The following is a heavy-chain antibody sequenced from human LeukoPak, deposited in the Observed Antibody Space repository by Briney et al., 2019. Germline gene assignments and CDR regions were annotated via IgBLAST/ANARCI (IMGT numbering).Heavy chain of an antibody. V-gene: IGHV3-30-3*01. D-gene: IGHD2-15*01. CDR1: GFTFSSYA. CDR2: ISYDGSNK. CDR3: ARDLYQYCSGGSCYGMDV. J-gene: IGHJ6*02. Sequence: PGRSLRLSCAASGFTFSSYAMHWVRQAPGKGPEWVAVISYDGSNKYYADSVKGRFTISRDNSKNTLYLQMNSLRAEDTAVYYCARDLYQYCSGGSCYGMDVWGQGTTVTVSS.